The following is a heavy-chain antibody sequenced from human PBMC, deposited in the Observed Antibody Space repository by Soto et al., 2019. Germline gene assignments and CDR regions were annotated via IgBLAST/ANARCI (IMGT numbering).Heavy chain of an antibody. CDR1: GYSFANYW. J-gene: IGHJ5*02. D-gene: IGHD6-19*01. Sequence: EESLKISCKSSGYSFANYWIAWVRQMPGKGLEWMGIIYPGDSDTKYSPSFQGQVTISADESISTAYLQWSSLKASDTAKYYCGGWMGSAWYGLFALNLWGLETLATISS. CDR3: GGWMGSAWYGLFALNL. CDR2: IYPGDSDT. V-gene: IGHV5-51*01.